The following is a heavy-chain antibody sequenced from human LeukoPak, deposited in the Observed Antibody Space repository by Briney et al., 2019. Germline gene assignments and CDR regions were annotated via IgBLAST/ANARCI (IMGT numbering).Heavy chain of an antibody. Sequence: GESLKISCKGSGSSFTNYWIAWVRQIPGKGQEWMGIIDPGDSETRNSPSFQGRVTISADKSITTAYLQWSSLKASDTAMYYCARQEGPFDAFDIWGQGTMVTVSS. J-gene: IGHJ3*02. CDR3: ARQEGPFDAFDI. CDR1: GSSFTNYW. CDR2: IDPGDSET. V-gene: IGHV5-51*01.